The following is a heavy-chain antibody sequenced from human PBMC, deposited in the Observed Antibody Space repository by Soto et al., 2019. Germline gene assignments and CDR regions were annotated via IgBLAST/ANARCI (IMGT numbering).Heavy chain of an antibody. CDR2: IYHSGST. D-gene: IGHD6-13*01. Sequence: SETLSLTCAVSGGSIISSNWWSWVRQPPGKGLEWIGEIYHSGSTNYNPSLKSRVTISVDKSKNQFSLKLSSVTAADTAVYYCARDRIPAAGPYWFDSWGQGTLVTVSS. CDR1: GGSIISSNW. CDR3: ARDRIPAAGPYWFDS. J-gene: IGHJ5*01. V-gene: IGHV4-4*02.